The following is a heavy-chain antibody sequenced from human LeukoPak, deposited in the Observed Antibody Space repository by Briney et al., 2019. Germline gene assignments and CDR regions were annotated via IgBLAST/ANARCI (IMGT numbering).Heavy chain of an antibody. V-gene: IGHV1-46*01. CDR1: GYTFTSYY. Sequence: GASVKVSCKASGYTFTSYYMHWVRQAPGQGLEWMGIINPSGGSTSYAQKFQGRVTMTRDTSTSTVYMELSSLRSEDTAVYYCARDRNTIFGVVIYRFDPWGQGTLVTVSS. CDR3: ARDRNTIFGVVIYRFDP. J-gene: IGHJ5*02. CDR2: INPSGGST. D-gene: IGHD3-3*01.